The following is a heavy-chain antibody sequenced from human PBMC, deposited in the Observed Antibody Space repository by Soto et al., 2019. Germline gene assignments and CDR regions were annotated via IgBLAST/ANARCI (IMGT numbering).Heavy chain of an antibody. CDR3: ARSSGSYSPTFFDH. CDR2: VLGVFGTA. CDR1: GVIFNGDA. D-gene: IGHD1-26*01. Sequence: APGKVSCKASGVIFNGDASSCVRQAHGQGLEWMGGVLGVFGTANYAQKFQGRVTITADKSTTTAYMELRSLRSEDTAVYYCARSSGSYSPTFFDHWGQGTLVTVSS. J-gene: IGHJ4*02. V-gene: IGHV1-69*06.